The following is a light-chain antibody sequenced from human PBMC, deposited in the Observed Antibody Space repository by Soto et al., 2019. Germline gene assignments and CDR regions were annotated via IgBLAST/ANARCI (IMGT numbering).Light chain of an antibody. V-gene: IGLV2-14*01. CDR1: SSDVGGYKY. CDR2: DVS. Sequence: QSALTQPASVSGAPGQSIIISCIGTSSDVGGYKYVSWYQQHPGKAPKVMIYDVSNRPSGVSKRFSGSKSGNTAYLTISGLQAEDEGDYYCSSYTSGSTVVFGGGTKLTVL. CDR3: SSYTSGSTVV. J-gene: IGLJ2*01.